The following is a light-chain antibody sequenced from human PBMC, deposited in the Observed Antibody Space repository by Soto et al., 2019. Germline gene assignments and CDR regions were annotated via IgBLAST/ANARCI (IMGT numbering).Light chain of an antibody. V-gene: IGKV3-11*01. CDR1: QSVSSY. J-gene: IGKJ4*01. CDR3: QHYGRSVT. Sequence: EIVLTQSPATLSLSPGERATLSCRASQSVSSYLAWYQQKPGQAPRLLIYDASNRATGIPARFSASGSGTDFTLTISDVQPEDFALYYCQHYGRSVTFGGGTKVDIK. CDR2: DAS.